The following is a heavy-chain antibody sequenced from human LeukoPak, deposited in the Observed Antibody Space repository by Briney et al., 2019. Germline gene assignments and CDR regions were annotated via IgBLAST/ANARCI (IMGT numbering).Heavy chain of an antibody. D-gene: IGHD3-10*01. J-gene: IGHJ5*02. V-gene: IGHV1-2*02. CDR2: INPNSGGT. CDR1: GYTFTVYY. CDR3: AKNFFGSGSYVLVFDP. Sequence: SLTVSCKASGYTFTVYYMHWVRQAPGQGLEWLGWINPNSGGTNYAQKFQDRVTMTRDTSISTAYMELSSLTSDDSAVYYCAKNFFGSGSYVLVFDPWGQGTLVTVSS.